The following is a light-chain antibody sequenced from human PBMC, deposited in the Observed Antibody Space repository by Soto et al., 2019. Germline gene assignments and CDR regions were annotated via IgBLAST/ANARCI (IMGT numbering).Light chain of an antibody. V-gene: IGKV3-15*01. CDR1: QSVSSN. CDR2: GAS. CDR3: QHHNNWPLWT. J-gene: IGKJ1*01. Sequence: EIEMTQSPATLSVSAGERATLSCRASQSVSSNLAWYQQKPGQAPRLLIYGASTRATGIPARFSGSGSGTEFTLTISSLQSEDFAVYYCQHHNNWPLWTFGQGTKVDI.